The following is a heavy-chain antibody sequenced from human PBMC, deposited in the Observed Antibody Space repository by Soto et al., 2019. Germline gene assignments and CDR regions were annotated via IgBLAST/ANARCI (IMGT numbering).Heavy chain of an antibody. CDR1: GGSFSGYY. CDR3: ARAGPAGYSIEFTYDY. J-gene: IGHJ4*02. CDR2: INHSGST. V-gene: IGHV4-34*01. D-gene: IGHD5-12*01. Sequence: SETLSLTCAVYGGSFSGYYWSWIRQPPGKGLEWIGEINHSGSTNYNPSLKSRVTISVDTSKNQFSLKLSSVTAADTAVYYCARAGPAGYSIEFTYDYWGQGTLVTVSS.